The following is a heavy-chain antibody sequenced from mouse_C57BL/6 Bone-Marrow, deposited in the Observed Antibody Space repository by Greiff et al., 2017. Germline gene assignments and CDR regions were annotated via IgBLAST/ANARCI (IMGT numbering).Heavy chain of an antibody. D-gene: IGHD1-1*02. Sequence: VQVVESGPGLVQPSQSLSITCTVSGFSLTSYGVHWVRQSPGKGLEWLGVIWRGGSTDYNAAFMSRLSITKNNSKSQVFFKMNSLQADDTAIYYCAKGRWSYAMDYWGQGTSVTVSS. V-gene: IGHV2-5*01. CDR2: IWRGGST. CDR3: AKGRWSYAMDY. J-gene: IGHJ4*01. CDR1: GFSLTSYG.